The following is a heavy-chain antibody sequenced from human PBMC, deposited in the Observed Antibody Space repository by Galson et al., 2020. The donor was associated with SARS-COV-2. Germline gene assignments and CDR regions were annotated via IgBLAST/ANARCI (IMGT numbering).Heavy chain of an antibody. J-gene: IGHJ4*02. V-gene: IGHV4-30-2*01. Sequence: SETLSLTCAVSGGSIRSGSYSWSWNRQPPGTGLEWIGYIYHSGSTYYNPSLKSRVTISVDRSKNQFSLNLSSVTAADTAVYYCVRVAYGSGSYGSATSLYFDSWGQGTLVTVSS. CDR1: GGSIRSGSYS. D-gene: IGHD3-10*01. CDR3: VRVAYGSGSYGSATSLYFDS. CDR2: IYHSGST.